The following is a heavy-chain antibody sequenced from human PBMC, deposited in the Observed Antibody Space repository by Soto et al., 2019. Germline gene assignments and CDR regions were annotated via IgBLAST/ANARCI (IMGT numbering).Heavy chain of an antibody. CDR2: IKQDGSEK. J-gene: IGHJ4*02. CDR3: ARVIVVVVAATQYFDY. V-gene: IGHV3-7*03. Sequence: GGSLRLSCAASGFTFSSYWMSWVRQAPGKGLEWVANIKQDGSEKYYVDPVKGRFTISRDNAKNSLYLQMNSLRAEDTAVYYCARVIVVVVAATQYFDYWGQGTLVTVSS. CDR1: GFTFSSYW. D-gene: IGHD2-15*01.